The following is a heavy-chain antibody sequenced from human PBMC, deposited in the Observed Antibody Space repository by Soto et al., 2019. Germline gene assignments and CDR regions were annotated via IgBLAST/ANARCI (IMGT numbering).Heavy chain of an antibody. Sequence: PGGTLILSCSASGFTFSSYSMNWVRQAPGKGLEWVSSISSSSSYIYYADSVKGRFTISRDNAKNSLYLQMNSLRAEDTAVYYCATSGAYYDFRSGYYTGAFDIWGQGTMVTV. CDR3: ATSGAYYDFRSGYYTGAFDI. J-gene: IGHJ3*02. CDR1: GFTFSSYS. V-gene: IGHV3-21*01. D-gene: IGHD3-3*01. CDR2: ISSSSSYI.